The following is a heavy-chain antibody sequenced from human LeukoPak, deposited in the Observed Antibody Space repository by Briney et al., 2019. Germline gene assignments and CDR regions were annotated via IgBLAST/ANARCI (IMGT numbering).Heavy chain of an antibody. D-gene: IGHD2-15*01. V-gene: IGHV1-18*01. CDR1: GYTFTSYG. CDR2: ISAYSGNT. CDR3: ARDLPYCSGGSCYLKYAFDI. Sequence: GASVKVSRKASGYTFTSYGISWVRQAPGQGLEWMGWISAYSGNTNYEQKLQGRVTMTTDTSTSTAYMELRSLRSDDTAVYYCARDLPYCSGGSCYLKYAFDIWGQGTMVTVSS. J-gene: IGHJ3*02.